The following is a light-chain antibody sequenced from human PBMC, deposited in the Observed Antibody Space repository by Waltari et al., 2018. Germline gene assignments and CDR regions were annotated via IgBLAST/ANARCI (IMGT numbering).Light chain of an antibody. CDR2: AVT. V-gene: IGLV2-14*03. CDR3: SSYTTSGTLI. CDR1: ISDVGAYHY. Sequence: QSALTQPASVSGSPGQSITISCTGTISDVGAYHYVSWYQQHPGKPPQLILYAVTNRPSGVSNRFSGSKSGTTASLTISGLQAEDEADFYCSSYTTSGTLIFGGGTKLTVL. J-gene: IGLJ2*01.